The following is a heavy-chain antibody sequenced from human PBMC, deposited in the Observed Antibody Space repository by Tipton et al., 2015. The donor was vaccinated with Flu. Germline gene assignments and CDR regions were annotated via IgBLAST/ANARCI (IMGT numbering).Heavy chain of an antibody. CDR1: GFTFSTYS. V-gene: IGHV3-21*01. Sequence: SLRLSCAASGFTFSTYSMNWVRQAPGKGLEWVSSISSGSTYIYYADSVQGRFTISRDNAKNSLYLQMNSLRAEDTAVYFCARYAFEGSYSLLDGWGQGTPVTVSS. CDR2: ISSGSTYI. CDR3: ARYAFEGSYSLLDG. J-gene: IGHJ6*02. D-gene: IGHD3-16*01.